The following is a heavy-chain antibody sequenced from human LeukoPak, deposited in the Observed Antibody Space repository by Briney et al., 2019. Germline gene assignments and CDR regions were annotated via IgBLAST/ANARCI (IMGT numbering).Heavy chain of an antibody. CDR1: GGSISSYF. CDR3: ARAGDSSGYEYYFDY. V-gene: IGHV4-4*07. J-gene: IGHJ4*02. D-gene: IGHD3-22*01. CDR2: IYTSGST. Sequence: PSETLSLTCTVSGGSISSYFWTWIRQPAGKGLEWIGRIYTSGSTNYNPSLKSRVTMSVDTSKNQFSLKLSSVTAADTAVYYRARAGDSSGYEYYFDYWGQGTLVTVSS.